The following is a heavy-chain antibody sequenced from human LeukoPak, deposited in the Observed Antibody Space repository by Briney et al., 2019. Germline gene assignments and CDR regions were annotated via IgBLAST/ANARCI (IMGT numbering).Heavy chain of an antibody. J-gene: IGHJ4*02. CDR1: GYSFTSYW. V-gene: IGHV5-51*01. D-gene: IGHD5-18*01. CDR3: ARLIVPIQLWLVRYFDY. Sequence: GESLKISCKGSGYSFTSYWIGWVRQMPGKGLEWMGIIYPGDSDTRYSPSFQGQVTISADKSISTAYLQWSSLKASDTAMYYCARLIVPIQLWLVRYFDYWGQGTQVTVSS. CDR2: IYPGDSDT.